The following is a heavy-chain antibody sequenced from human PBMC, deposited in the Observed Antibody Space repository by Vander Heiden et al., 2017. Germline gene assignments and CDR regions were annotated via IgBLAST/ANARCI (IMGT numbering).Heavy chain of an antibody. Sequence: QVQLQQWGAGLLTPSETLSLTCAVYGGSFSGYYWSWIRQPPGKGLEWIGEINHSGSTNYNPSLKSRVTISVDTSKNQFSLKLSSVTAADTAVYYCARDEQLVRPLDYWGQGTLVTVSS. J-gene: IGHJ4*02. CDR3: ARDEQLVRPLDY. CDR1: GGSFSGYY. D-gene: IGHD6-6*01. CDR2: INHSGST. V-gene: IGHV4-34*01.